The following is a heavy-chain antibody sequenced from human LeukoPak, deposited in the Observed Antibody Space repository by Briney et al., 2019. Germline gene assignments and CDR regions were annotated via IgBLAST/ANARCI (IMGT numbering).Heavy chain of an antibody. CDR2: ISSSSSYI. CDR1: GFTFSSYS. D-gene: IGHD3-10*01. J-gene: IGHJ4*02. CDR3: ARDYYGSGSLFDY. Sequence: GGSLRLSCAASGFTFSSYSMNWVRQAPGKGLEWDSSISSSSSYIYYADSVKGRFTISRDNAKNSLYLQMNSLRAEDTAVYYCARDYYGSGSLFDYWGQGTLVTVSS. V-gene: IGHV3-21*01.